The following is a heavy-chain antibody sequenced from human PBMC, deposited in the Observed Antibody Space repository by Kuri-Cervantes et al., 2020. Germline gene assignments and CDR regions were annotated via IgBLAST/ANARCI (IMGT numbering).Heavy chain of an antibody. D-gene: IGHD3-10*01. Sequence: ASVKVSCKASGYTFTGYYMHWVRQAPGQGLEWMGWINPNSGGTNYAQKFQGRVTMTRDTSISTAYMELSRLRSEDTAVYYCARVTELTMVRGVSSSFAYWGQGALVTVSS. J-gene: IGHJ4*02. CDR2: INPNSGGT. CDR1: GYTFTGYY. CDR3: ARVTELTMVRGVSSSFAY. V-gene: IGHV1-2*02.